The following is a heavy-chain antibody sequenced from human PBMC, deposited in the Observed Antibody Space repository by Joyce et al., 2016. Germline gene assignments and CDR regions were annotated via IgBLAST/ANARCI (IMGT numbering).Heavy chain of an antibody. J-gene: IGHJ2*01. Sequence: QVQLVQSGAEVKKPGASVKVSWKVSEYTLTELSIHWVRQAPGKGLEWMGGFDPEDGETIYAQKFQGRLTMTEDTSTETSSMELSSLTSDDTAVYYCASCGTSYWCFDLWGRGTLVTVSS. D-gene: IGHD4-23*01. CDR2: FDPEDGET. V-gene: IGHV1-24*01. CDR3: ASCGTSYWCFDL. CDR1: EYTLTELS.